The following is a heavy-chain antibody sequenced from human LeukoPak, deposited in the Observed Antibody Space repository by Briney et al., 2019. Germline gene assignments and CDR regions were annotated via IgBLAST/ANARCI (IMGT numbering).Heavy chain of an antibody. J-gene: IGHJ2*01. CDR2: ISYDGSNK. CDR1: GFTFSSYG. D-gene: IGHD3-22*01. V-gene: IGHV3-30*18. CDR3: AKDSSGYYALGWYFDL. Sequence: GGSLRLSCAASGFTFSSYGMHWVRQAPGKGLEWVAVISYDGSNKYYADSVKGRFTISRDNSKNTLYLQMNSLRAEDTAVYYCAKDSSGYYALGWYFDLWGRGTLVTVSS.